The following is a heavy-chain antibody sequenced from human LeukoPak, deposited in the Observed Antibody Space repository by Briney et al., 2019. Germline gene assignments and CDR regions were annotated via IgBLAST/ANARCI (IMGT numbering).Heavy chain of an antibody. V-gene: IGHV1-18*04. CDR1: GYTFTSYG. J-gene: IGHJ3*02. CDR3: ARAAGSGSYYKNGAFDT. D-gene: IGHD3-10*01. Sequence: GASVKVSCKASGYTFTSYGISWVRQAPGQGLEWMGWISAYNGNTNYAQKLQGRVTMTIDTSTSTAYMELRSLRSDDTAVYYCARAAGSGSYYKNGAFDTWGQGTMVTVSS. CDR2: ISAYNGNT.